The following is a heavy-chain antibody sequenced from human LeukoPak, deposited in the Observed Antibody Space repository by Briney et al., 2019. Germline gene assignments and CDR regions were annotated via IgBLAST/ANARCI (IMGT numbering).Heavy chain of an antibody. CDR1: GFTFSSYA. CDR2: ISYDGSNK. CDR3: ARVTVTKFDY. D-gene: IGHD4-17*01. Sequence: GGSLRLSCAASGFTFSSYAMHWVRQAPGKGLEWVAVISYDGSNKYYADSVKGRFTISRDNSKNTLYLQMNSLRAEGTAVYYCARVTVTKFDYWGQGTLVTVSS. J-gene: IGHJ4*02. V-gene: IGHV3-30-3*01.